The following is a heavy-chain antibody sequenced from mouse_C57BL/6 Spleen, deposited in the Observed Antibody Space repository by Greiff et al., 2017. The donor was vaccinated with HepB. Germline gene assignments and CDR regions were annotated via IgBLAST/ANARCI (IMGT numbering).Heavy chain of an antibody. J-gene: IGHJ4*01. CDR3: ARNGNQYYDAMDY. Sequence: EVQLVESGGGLVQPGGSLKLSCAASGFTFSDYYMYWVRQTPEKRLEWVAYISNGGGSTYYPDTVKGRFTISRDNAKNTLYLQMSRLTSEDTAMYYCARNGNQYYDAMDYWGQGTSVTVSS. CDR1: GFTFSDYY. CDR2: ISNGGGST. V-gene: IGHV5-12*01. D-gene: IGHD2-1*01.